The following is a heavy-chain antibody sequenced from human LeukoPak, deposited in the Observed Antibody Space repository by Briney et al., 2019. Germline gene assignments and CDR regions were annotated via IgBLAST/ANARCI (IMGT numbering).Heavy chain of an antibody. CDR2: ISSSGSTI. Sequence: GGSLRLSCAAAGFTFSDYYMSWIRQAPGKGLEWVSYISSSGSTIYYADSVKGRFTISRDNAKNSLYLQMNSLRAEDTAVYYCAREDIGYDSTIDYWGQGTLVTVSS. CDR1: GFTFSDYY. V-gene: IGHV3-11*01. CDR3: AREDIGYDSTIDY. D-gene: IGHD3-22*01. J-gene: IGHJ4*02.